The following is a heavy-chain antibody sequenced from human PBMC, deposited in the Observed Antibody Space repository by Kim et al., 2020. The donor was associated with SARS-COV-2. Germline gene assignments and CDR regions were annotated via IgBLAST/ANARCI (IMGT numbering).Heavy chain of an antibody. V-gene: IGHV3-23*01. Sequence: GGSLRLSCAASGFTFSSYAMSWVRQAPGKGLEWVSAISGSGGSTYYADSVKGRFTISRDNSKNTLYLQMNSLRAEDTAVYYCAKCGDYDILTGYYEDGWFEPWGQGTLVTVSS. D-gene: IGHD3-9*01. CDR1: GFTFSSYA. CDR2: ISGSGGST. J-gene: IGHJ5*02. CDR3: AKCGDYDILTGYYEDGWFEP.